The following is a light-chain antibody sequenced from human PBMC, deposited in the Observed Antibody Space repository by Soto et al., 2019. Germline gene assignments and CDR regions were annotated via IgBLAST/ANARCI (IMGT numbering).Light chain of an antibody. CDR1: QDITNY. V-gene: IGKV1-33*01. J-gene: IGKJ4*01. CDR3: QQYENFALT. Sequence: DIQMTQSPSSLSASVGDRVTVSCQARQDITNYLNWYQQKPGKAPKLLIFDASNLETGVPSRFSGSGSGTDFSFTISSLQSEDIATYFCQQYENFALTFGGGTKVEIK. CDR2: DAS.